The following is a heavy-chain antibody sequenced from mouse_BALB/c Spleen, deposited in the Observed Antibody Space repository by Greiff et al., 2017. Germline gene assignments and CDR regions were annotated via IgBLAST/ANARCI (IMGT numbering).Heavy chain of an antibody. Sequence: EVKVEESGGGLVQPGGSMKLSCVASGFTFSNYWMNWVRQSPEKGLELVAEIRLKSNNYATHYAESVKGRFTISRDDSKSSVYLQMNNLRAEDTGIYYCTRGLQRYFDVWGAGTTVTVSS. CDR2: IRLKSNNYAT. CDR3: TRGLQRYFDV. D-gene: IGHD3-1*01. J-gene: IGHJ1*01. CDR1: GFTFSNYW. V-gene: IGHV6-6*02.